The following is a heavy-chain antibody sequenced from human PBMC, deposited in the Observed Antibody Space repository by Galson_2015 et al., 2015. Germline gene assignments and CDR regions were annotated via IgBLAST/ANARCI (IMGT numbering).Heavy chain of an antibody. CDR2: ISAYNGNT. D-gene: IGHD6-19*01. V-gene: IGHV1-18*01. J-gene: IGHJ6*03. Sequence: SVKVSCKASGYTFTSYGISWVRQAPGQGLEWMGWISAYNGNTNYAQKLQGRVTVTTDTSTSTAYMELRSLRSDDTAVYYCARDISIAVAGPSGSSDYYYYMDVWGKGTTVTVSS. CDR1: GYTFTSYG. CDR3: ARDISIAVAGPSGSSDYYYYMDV.